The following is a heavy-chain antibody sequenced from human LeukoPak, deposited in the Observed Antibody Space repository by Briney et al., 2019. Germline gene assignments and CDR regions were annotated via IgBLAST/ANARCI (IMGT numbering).Heavy chain of an antibody. CDR3: ARGPNWFDP. Sequence: GGPLRLSCAASGLIFSTYWMSWVRQAPGKGLEWVASIKQDGNEKSYVDSVKGRFTISRDNAKNSLYLQMNSLRAEDTAVYYCARGPNWFDPWGQGTLVTVSS. J-gene: IGHJ5*02. CDR2: IKQDGNEK. CDR1: GLIFSTYW. V-gene: IGHV3-7*01.